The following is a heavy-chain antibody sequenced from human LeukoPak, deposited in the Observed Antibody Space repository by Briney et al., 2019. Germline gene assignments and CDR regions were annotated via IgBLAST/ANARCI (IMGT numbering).Heavy chain of an antibody. Sequence: PSETLSLTCAVYGGSFSGYYWSWIRQPPGKGLEWIGEINHSGSTNYNPSLKSRVTISVDTSKNQFSLKLSSVTAADTAVYYCARHLPDYYGSGRGYYYMDVWGKGTTVTISS. J-gene: IGHJ6*03. CDR2: INHSGST. CDR3: ARHLPDYYGSGRGYYYMDV. D-gene: IGHD3-10*01. CDR1: GGSFSGYY. V-gene: IGHV4-34*01.